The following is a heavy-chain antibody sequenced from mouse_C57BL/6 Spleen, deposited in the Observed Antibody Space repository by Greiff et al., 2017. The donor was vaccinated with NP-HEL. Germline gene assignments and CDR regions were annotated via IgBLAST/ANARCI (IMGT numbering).Heavy chain of an antibody. CDR3: ATHYYGSSYDAMDY. J-gene: IGHJ4*01. CDR1: GYSFTGYY. CDR2: INPSTGGT. D-gene: IGHD1-1*01. Sequence: VQLQQSGPELVKPGASVKISCKASGYSFTGYYMNWVKQSPEKSLEWIGEINPSTGGTTYNQKFKAKATLTVDKSSSTAYMQLKSLTSEDSAVYYCATHYYGSSYDAMDYWGQGTSVTVSS. V-gene: IGHV1-42*01.